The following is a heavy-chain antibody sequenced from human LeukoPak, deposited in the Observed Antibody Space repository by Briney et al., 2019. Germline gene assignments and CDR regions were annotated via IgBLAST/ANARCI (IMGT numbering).Heavy chain of an antibody. CDR2: IWYDGSNK. V-gene: IGHV3-33*01. J-gene: IGHJ4*02. Sequence: RRSLRLSCAAPGFTFSSYGMHWVRQAPGKGLGWVAGIWYDGSNKYYADSVKGRFTITRDNSKNTLNLKMNSLRAEDTAGSYCARGAYGVRYFDWLVDYWGQGTLVTVSS. D-gene: IGHD3-9*01. CDR1: GFTFSSYG. CDR3: ARGAYGVRYFDWLVDY.